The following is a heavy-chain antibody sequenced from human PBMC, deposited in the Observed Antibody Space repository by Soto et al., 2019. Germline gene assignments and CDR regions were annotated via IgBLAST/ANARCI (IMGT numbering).Heavy chain of an antibody. CDR2: IYYSGST. CDR3: AREGAAPYYYYGMDV. V-gene: IGHV4-31*11. D-gene: IGHD6-6*01. CDR1: GGSISSGGYF. J-gene: IGHJ6*02. Sequence: SETLSLTCAVSGGSISSGGYFWSWIRQHPGKGLEWIGFIYYSGSTYYNPSLKSRVTISVDTSKNQFSLKLSSVTAADTAVYYCAREGAAPYYYYGMDVWGQGTTVTVSS.